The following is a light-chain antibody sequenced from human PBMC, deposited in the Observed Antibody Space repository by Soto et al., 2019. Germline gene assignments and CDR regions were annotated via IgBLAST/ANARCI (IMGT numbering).Light chain of an antibody. J-gene: IGKJ1*01. CDR1: QNISTN. CDR3: QQYDKSPPWT. V-gene: IGKV3-15*01. Sequence: VMTQSPATLSASPGERVTLSCRASQNISTNLVWYQHKPGQAPRVLLYGASSRARGVPARFSGSGSGTDFTLTISSLQSEDFAIDYCQQYDKSPPWTFGQGTKVE. CDR2: GAS.